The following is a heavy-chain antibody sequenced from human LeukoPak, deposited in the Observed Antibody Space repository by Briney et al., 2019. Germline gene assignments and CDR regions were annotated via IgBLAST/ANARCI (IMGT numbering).Heavy chain of an antibody. CDR1: GYTFTSYD. CDR2: MNPNSGNT. J-gene: IGHJ6*02. CDR3: ARPSGASYYDFWSGYYSNYYYYGMDV. V-gene: IGHV1-8*01. D-gene: IGHD3-3*01. Sequence: ASVKVSCKASGYTFTSYDINWVRQATGQGLEWMGWMNPNSGNTGYAQKFQGRVTMTRNTSISTAYMELSSLRSEDTAVYYCARPSGASYYDFWSGYYSNYYYYGMDVWGQGTTVTVSS.